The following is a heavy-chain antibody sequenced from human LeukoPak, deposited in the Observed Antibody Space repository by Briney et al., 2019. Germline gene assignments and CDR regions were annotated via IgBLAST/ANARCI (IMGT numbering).Heavy chain of an antibody. CDR2: IYNSGST. D-gene: IGHD2-21*02. J-gene: IGHJ4*02. V-gene: IGHV4-59*01. Sequence: SETLSLTCTVSGGSISSYYWSWIRQPPGKGLGWIGYIYNSGSTNYNPSLKSRVTISVDTSKNQFSLKLSSVTAADTAVYYCARDKKGGGDVDYWGQGTLVTVSS. CDR1: GGSISSYY. CDR3: ARDKKGGGDVDY.